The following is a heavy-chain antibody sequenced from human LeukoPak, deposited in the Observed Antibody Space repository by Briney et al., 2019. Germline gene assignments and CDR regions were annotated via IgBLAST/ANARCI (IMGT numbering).Heavy chain of an antibody. CDR3: ARLDLYSSSWNSFYGMDV. CDR2: ISGSSSST. V-gene: IGHV3-48*01. CDR1: GFTFSIYS. D-gene: IGHD6-13*01. Sequence: GGSLRLSCAASGFTFSIYSMNWVRQAPGKGLEWVSFISGSSSSTFYADSVKGRFTVSRDNAKNSLYLQMNSLRAEDTAVYFCARLDLYSSSWNSFYGMDVWGQGTTVTVSS. J-gene: IGHJ6*02.